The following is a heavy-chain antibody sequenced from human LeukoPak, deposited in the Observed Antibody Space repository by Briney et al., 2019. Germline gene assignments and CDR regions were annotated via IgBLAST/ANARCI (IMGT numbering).Heavy chain of an antibody. J-gene: IGHJ4*02. CDR2: ISASGDDT. V-gene: IGHV3-23*01. Sequence: GGSLRLSCAASGFTFSSYDMTWVRQAPGKGLEWVSGISASGDDTRYADSVKGRFTISRDNSKNTLDLQINSLRDEDTAVYYCATNGRSWFGGHWGQGTLVTVSS. D-gene: IGHD3-10*01. CDR1: GFTFSSYD. CDR3: ATNGRSWFGGH.